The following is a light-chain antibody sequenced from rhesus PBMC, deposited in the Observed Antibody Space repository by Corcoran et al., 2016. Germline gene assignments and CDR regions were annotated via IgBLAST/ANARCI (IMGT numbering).Light chain of an antibody. Sequence: DIQMTQSPSSLSASVGDRVTITCRASQGISNNLAWYQQQPGKVPKLRIYKASTFQSGIPSRFSGSGAGTDFTLTISSLQPEDFATYYCQHGYGILFTFGPGTKLDIK. CDR2: KAS. J-gene: IGKJ3*01. V-gene: IGKV1-25*01. CDR3: QHGYGILFT. CDR1: QGISNN.